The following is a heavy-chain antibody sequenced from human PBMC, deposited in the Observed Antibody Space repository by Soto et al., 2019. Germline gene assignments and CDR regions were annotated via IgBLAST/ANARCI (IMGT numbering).Heavy chain of an antibody. Sequence: GGSLTPSCAGSGLTLSDNYIECVRQADGKGREWVGRSRDKPQGYSTAYAASVKGRFTTSRAESKTSAYLHMNSLKTEDTAVYYCVRATYFSDSSGYTRCLDYWGQGTLVTVSS. J-gene: IGHJ4*02. CDR1: GLTLSDNY. CDR2: SRDKPQGYST. D-gene: IGHD3-22*01. CDR3: VRATYFSDSSGYTRCLDY. V-gene: IGHV3-72*01.